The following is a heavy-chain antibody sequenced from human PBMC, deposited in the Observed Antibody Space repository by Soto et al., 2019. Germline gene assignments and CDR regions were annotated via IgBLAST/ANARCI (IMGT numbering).Heavy chain of an antibody. CDR2: IYYSGST. CDR3: ARYYGSGSYYISSNDAFDI. D-gene: IGHD3-10*01. CDR1: GGSISSGGYY. V-gene: IGHV4-31*03. J-gene: IGHJ3*02. Sequence: PSETLSLTCTVSGGSISSGGYYWSWIRQHPGKGLEWIGYIYYSGSTYYNPSLKSRVTISVDTSKNQFSLKLRSVTAADTAVYYCARYYGSGSYYISSNDAFDIWGQGTMVTVSS.